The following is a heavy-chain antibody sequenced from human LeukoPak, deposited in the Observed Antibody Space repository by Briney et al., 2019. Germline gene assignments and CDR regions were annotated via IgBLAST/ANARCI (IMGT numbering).Heavy chain of an antibody. V-gene: IGHV1-3*01. Sequence: ASVKVSCNASGYTFTSYAMHWVRQAPGQRLEWMGWINAGNGNTKYSQKFQGRVTITRDTSASTAYMELSSLRSEDTAVYYCARLGSYHYFDYWGQGTLVTVSS. CDR1: GYTFTSYA. CDR3: ARLGSYHYFDY. J-gene: IGHJ4*02. D-gene: IGHD1-26*01. CDR2: INAGNGNT.